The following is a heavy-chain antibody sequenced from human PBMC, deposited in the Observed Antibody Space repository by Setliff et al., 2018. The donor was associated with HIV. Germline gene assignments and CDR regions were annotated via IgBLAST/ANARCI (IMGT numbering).Heavy chain of an antibody. Sequence: PSETLSLTCAVYGGSFSGYYWSWIRQPPGEGLEWIGEINHSGSTNYNPSLKSRVTISVDTSKNQFSLKLSSVTAADTAVYYCARVSYDSSGYYTYYYYYMDVWGKGTTVTVSS. V-gene: IGHV4-34*01. CDR3: ARVSYDSSGYYTYYYYYMDV. CDR1: GGSFSGYY. D-gene: IGHD3-22*01. CDR2: INHSGST. J-gene: IGHJ6*03.